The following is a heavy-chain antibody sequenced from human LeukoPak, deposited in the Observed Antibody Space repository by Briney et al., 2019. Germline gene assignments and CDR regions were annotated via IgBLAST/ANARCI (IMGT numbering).Heavy chain of an antibody. Sequence: GGSLRLSCAASGFTFSSYEMNWVRQAPGKGLEWVSYISSSGSTIYYADSVKGRFTISRDNAKNSLYLPMNSLRAEDTAVYYCARDSYYYGSGSYYADYYYYYYMDVWGKGTTVTISS. CDR2: ISSSGSTI. V-gene: IGHV3-48*03. CDR3: ARDSYYYGSGSYYADYYYYYYMDV. D-gene: IGHD3-10*01. CDR1: GFTFSSYE. J-gene: IGHJ6*03.